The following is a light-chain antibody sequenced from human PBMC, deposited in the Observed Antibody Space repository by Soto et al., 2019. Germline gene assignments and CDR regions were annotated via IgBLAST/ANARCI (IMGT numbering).Light chain of an antibody. CDR2: LGS. CDR1: QSLLHSNGYNY. CDR3: MQALQLLT. J-gene: IGKJ4*01. V-gene: IGKV2-28*01. Sequence: DIVMTQSPLSLPVTPGEPASISCRSSQSLLHSNGYNYLDWYLQKPGQSPQLLIYLGSNRASGVPDRFGGSGSGTDFTLKISRVEAEDVGVYYCMQALQLLTFGGGTKVEIK.